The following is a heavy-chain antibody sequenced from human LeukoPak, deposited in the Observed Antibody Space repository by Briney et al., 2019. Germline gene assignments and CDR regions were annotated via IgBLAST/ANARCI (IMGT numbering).Heavy chain of an antibody. V-gene: IGHV3-30*03. CDR2: ISYDGSNK. Sequence: SGGSLRLSCAASGFTFSSYGMHWVRQAPGKGLEWVAVISYDGSNKYYADSVKGRFTISRDNSKNTLYLQMNSLRAEDTAVYYCIVVPAAMPDFYYYYGMDVWGQGTTVTVSS. CDR1: GFTFSSYG. CDR3: IVVPAAMPDFYYYYGMDV. J-gene: IGHJ6*02. D-gene: IGHD2-2*01.